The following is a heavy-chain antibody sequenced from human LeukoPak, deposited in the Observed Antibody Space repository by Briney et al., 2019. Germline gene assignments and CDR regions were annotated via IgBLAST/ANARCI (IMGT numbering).Heavy chain of an antibody. D-gene: IGHD1-26*01. V-gene: IGHV4-59*01. Sequence: SETLSLTCTVSGGSISGYYWSWIRQPPGKGLEWIGYIHYSGSTNYSPSLKSRVTISIDTPKNQFSLKLNSVTAADTAVYYCARGARRGALSGFSYSRQKPAEYFQPWGQGTLVIVSS. CDR1: GGSISGYY. J-gene: IGHJ1*01. CDR3: ARGARRGALSGFSYSRQKPAEYFQP. CDR2: IHYSGST.